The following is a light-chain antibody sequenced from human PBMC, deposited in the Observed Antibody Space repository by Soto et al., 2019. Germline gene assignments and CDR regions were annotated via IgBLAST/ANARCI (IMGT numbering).Light chain of an antibody. V-gene: IGKV3D-15*01. CDR3: QQYDKWPLT. Sequence: EIVMTQSPATLSVSPGERATLSCRASQSVDINLAWYQQKPGQAPRLLIFGASTRATGTPARFSGSGSGTDFTLTISSLQSEDFGVYFCQQYDKWPLTFGGGTKVEIK. J-gene: IGKJ4*01. CDR1: QSVDIN. CDR2: GAS.